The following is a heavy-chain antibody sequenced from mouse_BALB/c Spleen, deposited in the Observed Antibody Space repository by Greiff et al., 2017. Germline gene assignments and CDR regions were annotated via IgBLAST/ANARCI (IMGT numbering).Heavy chain of an antibody. Sequence: EVQLQQSGPGLVKPSQSLSLTCTVTGYSITSDYAWYWIRQCPGNKLEWMCYISYSGSTSYNPSLKSRISITRDTSKNQFFLQLNSVTTEDTATYYCARRGVYYGSSYVFDYWGQGTTLTVSA. CDR3: ARRGVYYGSSYVFDY. D-gene: IGHD1-1*01. J-gene: IGHJ2*01. V-gene: IGHV3-2*02. CDR1: GYSITSDYA. CDR2: ISYSGST.